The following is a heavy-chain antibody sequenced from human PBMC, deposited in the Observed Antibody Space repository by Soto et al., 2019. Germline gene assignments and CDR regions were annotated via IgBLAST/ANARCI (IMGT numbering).Heavy chain of an antibody. Sequence: QVQLQESGPGLVKPSETLSLTCTVSGDSISTYYWSWIRQPPGKGLEWIGYIHYTGSANYSPSLRSRVTIAVDTSKHQFALKLRSVTAADTSVYYCARDWGGGTSFDHWGQGTLVTVSS. CDR2: IHYTGSA. J-gene: IGHJ4*02. CDR3: ARDWGGGTSFDH. D-gene: IGHD2-21*01. CDR1: GDSISTYY. V-gene: IGHV4-59*01.